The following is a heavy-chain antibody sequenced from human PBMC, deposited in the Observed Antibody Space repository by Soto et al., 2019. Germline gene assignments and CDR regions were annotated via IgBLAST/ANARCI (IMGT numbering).Heavy chain of an antibody. D-gene: IGHD3-22*01. CDR3: VRLKAYYYDSSHGGFDI. CDR1: GYSFTSYW. Sequence: GESLKISCKGSGYSFTSYWISWVRQMPGKGLEWMGRIDPSDSYTNYSPSFQGHVTISADKSISTAYLQWSSLKASDTAMYYCVRLKAYYYDSSHGGFDIWGQGTMVTVSS. J-gene: IGHJ3*02. V-gene: IGHV5-10-1*01. CDR2: IDPSDSYT.